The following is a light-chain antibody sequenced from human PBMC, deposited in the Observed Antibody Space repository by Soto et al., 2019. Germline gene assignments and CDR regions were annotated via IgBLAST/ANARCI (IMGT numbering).Light chain of an antibody. CDR3: QVWDSSRDHYV. CDR1: RIGSKS. Sequence: SYELTQPPPVSVAPGQTARITCGGNRIGSKSVQWYEQKAGQAPVLVDYDDSDRPSGIPGRFSGSKSGNTATLTISDVGAGDDADYYCQVWDSSRDHYVFGPGTKLTVL. CDR2: DDS. J-gene: IGLJ1*01. V-gene: IGLV3-21*02.